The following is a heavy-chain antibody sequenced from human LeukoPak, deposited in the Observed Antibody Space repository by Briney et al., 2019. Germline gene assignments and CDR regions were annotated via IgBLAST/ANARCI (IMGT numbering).Heavy chain of an antibody. D-gene: IGHD4-17*01. J-gene: IGHJ4*02. Sequence: SVKVSCKASGYTFTSYYMHWVRQAPGQGLEWMGRIIPILGIANYAQKFQGRVTITADKSTSTAYMELSSLRSEDTAVYYCARTMTTVTTLYGAYFDYWGQGTLVTVSS. CDR3: ARTMTTVTTLYGAYFDY. CDR1: GYTFTSYY. CDR2: IIPILGIA. V-gene: IGHV1-69*02.